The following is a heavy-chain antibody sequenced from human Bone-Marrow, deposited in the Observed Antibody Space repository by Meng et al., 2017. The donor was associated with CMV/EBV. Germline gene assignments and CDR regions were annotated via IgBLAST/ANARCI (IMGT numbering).Heavy chain of an antibody. D-gene: IGHD6-19*01. V-gene: IGHV3-53*01. CDR3: ARETVAGTFDY. CDR2: IYSGGSP. CDR1: GFTVSSSF. Sequence: SCAASGFTVSSSFMSWVRQAPGKGLEWVSVIYSGGSPYYADSVQGRFTISRDNSKNTLYLQMNSLRAEDTAVYYCARETVAGTFDYWGQGTLVTVSS. J-gene: IGHJ4*02.